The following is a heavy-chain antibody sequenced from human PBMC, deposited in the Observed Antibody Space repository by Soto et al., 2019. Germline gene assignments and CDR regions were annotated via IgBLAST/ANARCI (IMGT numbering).Heavy chain of an antibody. CDR3: AKPRGAASYYFDY. CDR2: ISGSGGST. V-gene: IGHV3-23*01. D-gene: IGHD2-15*01. CDR1: GFTFSSYA. Sequence: GGSLRLSCAASGFTFSSYAMSWVRQAPGKGLEWVSAISGSGGSTYYADSVKGRFTISRDNSKNTLYLQMNSLRAEDTAVYYSAKPRGAASYYFDYWGQGTLVTVSS. J-gene: IGHJ4*02.